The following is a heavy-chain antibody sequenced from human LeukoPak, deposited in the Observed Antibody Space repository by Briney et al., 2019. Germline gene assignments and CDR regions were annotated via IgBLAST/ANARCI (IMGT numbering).Heavy chain of an antibody. V-gene: IGHV4-59*01. CDR2: IYYSGST. CDR3: ARELKVGNTGYYFDY. J-gene: IGHJ4*02. D-gene: IGHD2/OR15-2a*01. CDR1: SGSISDYY. Sequence: SETLSLTCTVYSGSISDYYWSWIRQPPGKGLEWIGYIYYSGSTNYNPSLKSRVTILVDMSKNQFSLKMSSVTAADTAVYYCARELKVGNTGYYFDYWGQGTLVTVST.